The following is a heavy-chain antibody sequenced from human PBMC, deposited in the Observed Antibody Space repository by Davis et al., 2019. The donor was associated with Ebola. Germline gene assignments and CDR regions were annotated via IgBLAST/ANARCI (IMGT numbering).Heavy chain of an antibody. CDR1: GYTFTSYG. V-gene: IGHV1-18*04. J-gene: IGHJ4*02. D-gene: IGHD6-13*01. CDR2: ISAYNGNT. Sequence: ASVKVSCKASGYTFTSYGISWVRQAPGQGLEWMGWISAYNGNTNYAQKLQGRVTMTTDTSTSTAYMELRSLRSDDTAVYYCARTQTEEPGIAAAANVFDYWGQGTLVTVSS. CDR3: ARTQTEEPGIAAAANVFDY.